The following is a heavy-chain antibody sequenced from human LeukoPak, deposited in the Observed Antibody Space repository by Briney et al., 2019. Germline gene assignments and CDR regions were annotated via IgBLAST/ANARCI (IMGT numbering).Heavy chain of an antibody. Sequence: SSETLSLTCTVSGGSISSYYWSWIRQPPGKGLEWIGYIYYSGSTNYNPSLKSRVTLSIDTSKNQFSLKLSSVTAADTAVYYCAREHSSSWFGRYYNYMDVWGKGTTVTVSS. D-gene: IGHD6-6*01. CDR3: AREHSSSWFGRYYNYMDV. CDR2: IYYSGST. V-gene: IGHV4-59*12. CDR1: GGSISSYY. J-gene: IGHJ6*03.